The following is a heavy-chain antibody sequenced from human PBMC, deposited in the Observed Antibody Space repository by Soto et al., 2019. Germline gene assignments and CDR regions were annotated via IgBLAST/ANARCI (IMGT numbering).Heavy chain of an antibody. J-gene: IGHJ4*02. V-gene: IGHV1-46*04. Sequence: QVQLVPSGAEVKKPVASVKVSCKASGYTLSSNYMVWVRQTPRQGLEWTGIINTSGGSTDYAPKLEGRLTMPSATSTNTVYRQLISLRFEDRAMYYCARLEMAGHWCQGTQVSVSS. CDR2: INTSGGST. CDR1: GYTLSSNY. CDR3: ARLEMAGH. D-gene: IGHD3-16*01.